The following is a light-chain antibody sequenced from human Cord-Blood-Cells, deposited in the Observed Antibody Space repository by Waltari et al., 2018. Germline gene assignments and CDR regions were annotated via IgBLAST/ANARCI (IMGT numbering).Light chain of an antibody. CDR3: MQGTHWPPT. Sequence: DVVMTQSLLSLPVTLGQPASISCRSSQSLVHSDGNTYLNWFQQRPGQSPRRLIYKVSNRDSGVPDRFSGSGSGTDFTLKISRVEAEDVGVYYCMQGTHWPPTFGGGTKVEIK. V-gene: IGKV2-30*02. J-gene: IGKJ4*01. CDR1: QSLVHSDGNTY. CDR2: KVS.